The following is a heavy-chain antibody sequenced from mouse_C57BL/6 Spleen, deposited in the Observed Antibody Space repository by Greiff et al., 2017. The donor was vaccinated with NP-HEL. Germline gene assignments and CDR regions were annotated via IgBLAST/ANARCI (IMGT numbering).Heavy chain of an antibody. CDR2: ILPGSGST. Sequence: VKLMESGAELMKPGASVKLSCKATGYTFTGYWIEWVKQRPGHGLEWIGEILPGSGSTNYNEKFKGKATFTADTSSNTAYMQLSSLTTEDSAIYYCARRGIYYGNYGFGYWGQGTLVTVSA. V-gene: IGHV1-9*01. J-gene: IGHJ3*01. CDR3: ARRGIYYGNYGFGY. CDR1: GYTFTGYW. D-gene: IGHD2-1*01.